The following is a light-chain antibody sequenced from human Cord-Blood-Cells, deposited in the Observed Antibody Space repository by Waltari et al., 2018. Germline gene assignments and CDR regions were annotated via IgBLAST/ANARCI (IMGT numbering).Light chain of an antibody. CDR1: QSVSSSY. J-gene: IGKJ2*01. V-gene: IGKV3-20*01. Sequence: DIVLTQSPGTLSLSPGERATRSCRASQSVSSSYLAWYQQKPGQAPRLLIYGASSRATGIPDRFSGSGSGTDFTLTISRLEPEDFAVYYCQQYGSSMYTFGQGTKLEIK. CDR2: GAS. CDR3: QQYGSSMYT.